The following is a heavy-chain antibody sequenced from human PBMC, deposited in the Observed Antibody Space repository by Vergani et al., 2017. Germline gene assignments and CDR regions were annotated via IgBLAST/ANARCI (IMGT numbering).Heavy chain of an antibody. V-gene: IGHV3-23*01. Sequence: EVQLLESGGGLVQPGGSLRLSCAASGFTFSSYAMSWVRQAPGKGLEWVSAISGSGGSTYYADSVKGRFTISRDNSKNTLYLQMNSLRAEDTAVYYCASAIGRPSSSSVRTQYYYYGMDVWGQGTTVTVSS. CDR3: ASAIGRPSSSSVRTQYYYYGMDV. CDR1: GFTFSSYA. D-gene: IGHD6-6*01. J-gene: IGHJ6*02. CDR2: ISGSGGST.